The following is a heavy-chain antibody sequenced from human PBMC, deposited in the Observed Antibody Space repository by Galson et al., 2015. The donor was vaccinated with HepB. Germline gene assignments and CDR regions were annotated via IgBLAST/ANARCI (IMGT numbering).Heavy chain of an antibody. CDR1: GYSFTNYW. D-gene: IGHD2-15*01. J-gene: IGHJ4*02. Sequence: QSGAEVKKPGESLKISCKGSGYSFTNYWIGWVRQMPGKGLEWMGIIYPDDSDTRYSPSFQGQVTISADKSISTAYLQWSSLKASDTAMYYCARPSGYCSGASCYQNDYWGQGTLVTVSS. CDR2: IYPDDSDT. V-gene: IGHV5-51*01. CDR3: ARPSGYCSGASCYQNDY.